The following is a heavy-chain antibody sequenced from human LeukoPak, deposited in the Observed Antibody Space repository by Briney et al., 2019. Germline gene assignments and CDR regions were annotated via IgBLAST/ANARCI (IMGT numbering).Heavy chain of an antibody. J-gene: IGHJ5*02. CDR2: IYYSGST. CDR1: GDSISSSTYY. CDR3: ARDLGYGSGMFDP. Sequence: SETLSLTCTVSGDSISSSTYYWSWIRQPPGKGLEWIGYIYYSGSTNYHPSLKSRVTISVDTSKNQFSLKLSSVTAADTAVYYCARDLGYGSGMFDPWGQGTLVTVSS. V-gene: IGHV4-61*01. D-gene: IGHD3-10*01.